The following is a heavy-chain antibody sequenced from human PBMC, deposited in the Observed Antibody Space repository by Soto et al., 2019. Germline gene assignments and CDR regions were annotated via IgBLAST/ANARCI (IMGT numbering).Heavy chain of an antibody. CDR1: GGSFSGYY. D-gene: IGHD2-15*01. V-gene: IGHV4-34*01. J-gene: IGHJ5*02. Sequence: SETLSLTCAVYGGSFSGYYWSWIRQPPGKGLEWIGEINHSGSTNYNPSLKSRVTISVDTSKNQFSLKLSSVTAADTAVYYCARLSVVAAANWFEPWGQGXLVTVSS. CDR3: ARLSVVAAANWFEP. CDR2: INHSGST.